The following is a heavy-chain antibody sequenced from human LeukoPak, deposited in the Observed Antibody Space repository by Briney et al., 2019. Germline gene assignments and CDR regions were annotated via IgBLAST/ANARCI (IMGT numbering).Heavy chain of an antibody. J-gene: IGHJ4*02. D-gene: IGHD3-3*01. CDR2: INPSGGST. Sequence: ASVKVSCKASGYTFTGYYMHWVRQAPGQGLEWMGIINPSGGSTSYAQKFQGRVTMTRDMSTSTVYMELSSLRSEDMAVYYCARGSPRPSDFDYWGQGTLVTVSS. V-gene: IGHV1-46*01. CDR1: GYTFTGYY. CDR3: ARGSPRPSDFDY.